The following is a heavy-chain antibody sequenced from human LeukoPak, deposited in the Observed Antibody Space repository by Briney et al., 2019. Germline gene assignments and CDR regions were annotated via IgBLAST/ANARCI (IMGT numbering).Heavy chain of an antibody. D-gene: IGHD1-26*01. CDR1: GFTLNSYA. J-gene: IGHJ4*02. CDR3: AWEVLR. V-gene: IGHV3-64D*09. Sequence: GGSLRLSCSASGFTLNSYAMHWVRQAPGKGLEYVSDISSNGGTTYYADSVKGRFTISRDNPKNTPYLQMSSLRAEDTAVYYCAWEVLRWGQGTLVSVSS. CDR2: ISSNGGTT.